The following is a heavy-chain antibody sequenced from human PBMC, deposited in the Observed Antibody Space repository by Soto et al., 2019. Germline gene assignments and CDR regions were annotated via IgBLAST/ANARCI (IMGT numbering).Heavy chain of an antibody. CDR1: GGSFSGYY. CDR2: INHSGST. CDR3: ARRLRYFDWPRGGAFDI. D-gene: IGHD3-9*01. J-gene: IGHJ3*02. V-gene: IGHV4-34*01. Sequence: SETLSLTCAVYGGSFSGYYWSWIRQPPGKGLEWIGEINHSGSTNYNPSLKSRVTISVDTSKNQFSLKLSSVTAADTAVYYCARRLRYFDWPRGGAFDIWGQGTMVTVS.